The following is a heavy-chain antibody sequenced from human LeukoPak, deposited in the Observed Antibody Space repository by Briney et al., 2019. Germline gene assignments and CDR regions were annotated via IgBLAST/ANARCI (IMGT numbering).Heavy chain of an antibody. CDR3: ARGGELLRPADY. Sequence: GSLQLSCAASGFPFSNYWMSWVRPAPGKGLEWVANMNQDGSENYYVDSVKGRFTISRDNAKNSLYLQMNNLRAEDTAVFYCARGGELLRPADYWGQGTLVTVSS. V-gene: IGHV3-7*01. D-gene: IGHD1-26*01. J-gene: IGHJ4*02. CDR1: GFPFSNYW. CDR2: MNQDGSEN.